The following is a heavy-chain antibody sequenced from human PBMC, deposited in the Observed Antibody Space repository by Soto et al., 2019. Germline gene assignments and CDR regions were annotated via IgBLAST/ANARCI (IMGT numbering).Heavy chain of an antibody. CDR1: GYTFTSYG. CDR3: ARDGYCSSTSCYTTYYYYYYCMDV. Sequence: QVQLVQSGAEVKKPGASVKVSCKASGYTFTSYGISWVRQAPGQGLEWMGWISAYNGNTNYAQKLQGRVTMTTDTSTSTAYMELRSLRSDDTAVYYCARDGYCSSTSCYTTYYYYYYCMDVWGQGTTVTVSS. V-gene: IGHV1-18*04. CDR2: ISAYNGNT. D-gene: IGHD2-2*02. J-gene: IGHJ6*02.